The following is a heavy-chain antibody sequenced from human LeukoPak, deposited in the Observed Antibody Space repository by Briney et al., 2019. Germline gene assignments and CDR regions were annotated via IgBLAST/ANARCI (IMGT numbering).Heavy chain of an antibody. D-gene: IGHD3-22*01. CDR2: INSDGSST. CDR3: ARGGGIVVVPTAY. CDR1: GFTFSSYW. Sequence: PGGPLRLSCAASGFTFSSYWMHWVRQAPGKGLVWVSRINSDGSSTSYADFVKGRFTISRDNAKNTLYLQMNSLRAEDTAVYYCARGGGIVVVPTAYWGQGTLVTVSS. J-gene: IGHJ4*02. V-gene: IGHV3-74*01.